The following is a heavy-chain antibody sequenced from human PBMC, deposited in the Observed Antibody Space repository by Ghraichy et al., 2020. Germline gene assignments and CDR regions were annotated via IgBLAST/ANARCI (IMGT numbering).Heavy chain of an antibody. V-gene: IGHV3-21*01. J-gene: IGHJ6*03. CDR3: AGVGTLYNWNDVGYYYYMDV. Sequence: GGSLRLSCAASGFTFSSYGMNWVRQAPGKGLEWVSSISSTTSYIYYADSVKGRFTISRDNAKNSLYLQMNGRRAEDTAIYYCAGVGTLYNWNDVGYYYYMDVWGKGTTVTVSS. CDR2: ISSTTSYI. D-gene: IGHD1-1*01. CDR1: GFTFSSYG.